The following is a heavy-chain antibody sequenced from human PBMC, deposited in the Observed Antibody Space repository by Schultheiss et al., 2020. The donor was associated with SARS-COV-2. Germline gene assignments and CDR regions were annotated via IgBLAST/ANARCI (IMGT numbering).Heavy chain of an antibody. CDR1: GFTLSTYW. J-gene: IGHJ4*02. V-gene: IGHV3-74*01. D-gene: IGHD2-15*01. CDR2: INSDGSST. Sequence: GGSLRLSCGASGFTLSTYWMHWVRQAPGKGLVWVSRINSDGSSTSYADSVKGRFTISRDNANNTLYLQMNSLRAEDTALYYCARHLRSGGSAEDYWGQGTLVTVSS. CDR3: ARHLRSGGSAEDY.